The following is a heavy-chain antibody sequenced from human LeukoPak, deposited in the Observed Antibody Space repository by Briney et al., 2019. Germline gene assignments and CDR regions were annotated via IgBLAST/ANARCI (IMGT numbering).Heavy chain of an antibody. V-gene: IGHV3-30*02. Sequence: GGSLRLSCAASGFTFSSYWMSWVRQAPGKGLEWVAFIRYDGSNKYYADSVKGRFTISRDNSKNTLYLQMNSLRAEDTAVYYCAKDRELIVVVPAAIDYWGQGTLVTVSS. CDR1: GFTFSSYW. CDR2: IRYDGSNK. CDR3: AKDRELIVVVPAAIDY. J-gene: IGHJ4*02. D-gene: IGHD2-2*01.